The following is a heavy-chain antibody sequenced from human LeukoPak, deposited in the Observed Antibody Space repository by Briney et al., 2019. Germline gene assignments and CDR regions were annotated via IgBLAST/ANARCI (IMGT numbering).Heavy chain of an antibody. J-gene: IGHJ4*02. D-gene: IGHD2-21*02. V-gene: IGHV4-59*08. CDR3: ATLRGASTAVFDS. Sequence: TSETLSLTCTVSGGSISSDYWSWIRQSPGKRLEWIGYIHYSGATNYSPSLKSRVTISVDTSKNQFSPKLSSVTAADTALYYCATLRGASTAVFDSWGQGTLVTVSS. CDR2: IHYSGAT. CDR1: GGSISSDY.